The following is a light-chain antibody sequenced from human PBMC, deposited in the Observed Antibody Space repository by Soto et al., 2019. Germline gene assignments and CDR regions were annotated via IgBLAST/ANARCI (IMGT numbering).Light chain of an antibody. CDR1: QSVSSN. Sequence: EIVMTQSPATLSVSPGERATLSCRATQSVSSNLAWYQQKPGQAPRLLIYGASTRATGIPARFTGSGSGTEFTLTISNLQSEDFATYYCQQGDIWPWTFGQGTKVDIK. CDR3: QQGDIWPWT. CDR2: GAS. J-gene: IGKJ1*01. V-gene: IGKV3-15*01.